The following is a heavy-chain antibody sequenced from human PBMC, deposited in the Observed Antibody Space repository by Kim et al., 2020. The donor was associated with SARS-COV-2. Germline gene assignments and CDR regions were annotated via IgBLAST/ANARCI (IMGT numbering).Heavy chain of an antibody. V-gene: IGHV3-64D*09. Sequence: ADSVKGRFTISRDNSKNTLYLQMSSLRAEDTAVYYCVITSYYYDSSGYPYWGQGALVTVSS. CDR3: VITSYYYDSSGYPY. J-gene: IGHJ4*02. D-gene: IGHD3-22*01.